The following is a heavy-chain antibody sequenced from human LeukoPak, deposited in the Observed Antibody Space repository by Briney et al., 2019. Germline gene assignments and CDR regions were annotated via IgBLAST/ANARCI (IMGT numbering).Heavy chain of an antibody. V-gene: IGHV3-48*02. CDR2: ISSSSSSTI. J-gene: IGHJ4*02. CDR3: ARGSPYFDS. D-gene: IGHD3-10*01. Sequence: QPGGSLRLSCAAPGFTFSSYSMNWVRQAPGKGLEWVSYISSSSSSTIYYAGSVKGRFTISRDNAKNSLYLQMNSLRDEDTAVYYCARGSPYFDSWGQGTLVTVSS. CDR1: GFTFSSYS.